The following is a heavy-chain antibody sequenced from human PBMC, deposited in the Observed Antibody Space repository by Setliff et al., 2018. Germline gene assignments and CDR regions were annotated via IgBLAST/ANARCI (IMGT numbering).Heavy chain of an antibody. CDR2: IIPILGIA. CDR1: GGTFSSYA. CDR3: ARDSSQWLVRRYFDY. J-gene: IGHJ4*02. D-gene: IGHD6-19*01. V-gene: IGHV1-69*10. Sequence: ASVKVSCKASGGTFSSYAISWVRQAPGQGLEWMGGIIPILGIANYAQKFQGRVTITADKSTSTAYMELGSLRSEDTAVYYCARDSSQWLVRRYFDYWGQGTLVTVSS.